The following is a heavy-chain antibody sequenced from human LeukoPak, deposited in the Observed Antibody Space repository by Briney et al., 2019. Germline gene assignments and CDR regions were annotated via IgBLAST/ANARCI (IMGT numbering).Heavy chain of an antibody. Sequence: KPGGSLRLSCAASGFTFSGNSMNWVRQAPGKGLEWVSAISSSSTYIYYGDSVKGRFTISRDNAKNSVYLQMNSLRAEDTAVYYCVRRAAPVGDPKSGAYDYWGQGALVTVSS. J-gene: IGHJ4*02. CDR3: VRRAAPVGDPKSGAYDY. CDR1: GFTFSGNS. D-gene: IGHD1-26*01. CDR2: ISSSSTYI. V-gene: IGHV3-21*01.